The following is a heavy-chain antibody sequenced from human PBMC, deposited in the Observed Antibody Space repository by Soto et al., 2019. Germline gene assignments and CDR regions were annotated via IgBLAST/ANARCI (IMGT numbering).Heavy chain of an antibody. Sequence: QVRLQESGPGLVKPSGTLSLTCLVSGGSMSSPNWWTWVRQAPVKGLEWIAEIHHSGATNYSPSLKSRAVISIDKFNNQFSLQLTSVTAADTAVYYCATGSPYYYGSGGMWDSWGRGALVTVSS. CDR1: GGSMSSPNW. D-gene: IGHD3-10*01. V-gene: IGHV4-4*02. J-gene: IGHJ4*02. CDR2: IHHSGAT. CDR3: ATGSPYYYGSGGMWDS.